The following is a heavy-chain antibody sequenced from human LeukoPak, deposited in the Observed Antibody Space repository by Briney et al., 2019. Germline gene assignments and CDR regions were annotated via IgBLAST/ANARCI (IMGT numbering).Heavy chain of an antibody. V-gene: IGHV3-53*01. CDR3: ARSHPWGMNYYYYYGMDV. CDR1: GFTVSSNY. CDR2: IYSGGIT. Sequence: PGGSLRLSCAASGFTVSSNYMTWVRQAPGKGLEWGSLIYSGGITYYADSVKGRFTISRDNSKNTLYLQMNSLRAEDTAVYYCARSHPWGMNYYYYYGMDVWGQGTTVTVSS. D-gene: IGHD2-8*02. J-gene: IGHJ6*02.